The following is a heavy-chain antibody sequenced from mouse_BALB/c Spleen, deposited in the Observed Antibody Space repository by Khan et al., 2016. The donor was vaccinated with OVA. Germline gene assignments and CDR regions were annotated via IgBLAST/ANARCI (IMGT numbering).Heavy chain of an antibody. CDR2: ICSDGNT. V-gene: IGHV2-6*02. CDR1: RFSLTSYG. J-gene: IGHJ4*01. Sequence: QVQLKQSGPGLVAPSQSLSITCTVSRFSLTSYGVHWVRQPPGKGLELLVVICSDGNTTDNSTLKSRLSISTDNSESQVFLKMNSLQTEDTAMYYCARNTQMITTVMDYWGQGTSLTVSS. D-gene: IGHD2-4*01. CDR3: ARNTQMITTVMDY.